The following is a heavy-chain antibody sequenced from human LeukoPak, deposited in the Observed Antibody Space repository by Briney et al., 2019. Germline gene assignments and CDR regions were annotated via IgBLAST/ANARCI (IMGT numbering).Heavy chain of an antibody. Sequence: GGSLRLSCAASGFTFSSYWMHWVRQAPGKGLVWVSRINSDGSSTSYADSVKGRFTISRDNAKNTLYLQMNSLRAEDTAVYYCARPRFWSGETYYFDYWGQGTLVTVSS. D-gene: IGHD3-3*01. CDR1: GFTFSSYW. V-gene: IGHV3-74*01. CDR2: INSDGSST. J-gene: IGHJ4*02. CDR3: ARPRFWSGETYYFDY.